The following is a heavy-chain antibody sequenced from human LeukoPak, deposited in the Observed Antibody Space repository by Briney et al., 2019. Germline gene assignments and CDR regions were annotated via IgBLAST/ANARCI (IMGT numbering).Heavy chain of an antibody. Sequence: GGSLRLSCAASGFTFSSYEMNWVRQAPGKWLEWVSYITSSGNTMYYADSVKGRFTISRDNAENSLSLQMNSLRAEDTAVYYCARRRGGWFDPWGQGTLVTVSS. V-gene: IGHV3-48*03. J-gene: IGHJ5*02. CDR1: GFTFSSYE. CDR3: ARRRGGWFDP. CDR2: ITSSGNTM. D-gene: IGHD3-16*01.